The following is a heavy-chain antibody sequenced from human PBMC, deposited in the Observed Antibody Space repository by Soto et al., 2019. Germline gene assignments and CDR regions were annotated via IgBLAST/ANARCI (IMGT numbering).Heavy chain of an antibody. Sequence: ASVKVSCKASGYTFTNYGISWVRQAPGQGLEWMGWISAYNGNTNYAQKLQGRVTMTTETSTGTAYMELSSLRSEDTAVYYCAREGPGPVRFWGSNWFDPWGQGTLVTVSS. D-gene: IGHD3-3*01. J-gene: IGHJ5*02. CDR2: ISAYNGNT. CDR1: GYTFTNYG. CDR3: AREGPGPVRFWGSNWFDP. V-gene: IGHV1-18*04.